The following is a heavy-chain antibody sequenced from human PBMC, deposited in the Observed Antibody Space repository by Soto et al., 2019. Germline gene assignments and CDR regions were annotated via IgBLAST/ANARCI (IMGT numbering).Heavy chain of an antibody. D-gene: IGHD3-3*01. V-gene: IGHV4-34*01. Sequence: PSETLSLTCAVYGGSFSGYYWSWIRQPQGKGLEWIGEINHSGSTNYNPSLKSRVTISVDTSKNQFSLKLSSVTAADTAVYYCARVKNFWSGYYNWFDPWGQGTQVTVSS. CDR3: ARVKNFWSGYYNWFDP. J-gene: IGHJ5*02. CDR2: INHSGST. CDR1: GGSFSGYY.